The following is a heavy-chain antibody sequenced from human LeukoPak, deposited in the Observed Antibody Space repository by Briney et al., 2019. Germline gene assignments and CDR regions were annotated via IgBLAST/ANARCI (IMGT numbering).Heavy chain of an antibody. CDR1: GGSISSYY. J-gene: IGHJ4*02. CDR2: IYYSGST. D-gene: IGHD2-15*01. V-gene: IGHV4-59*01. Sequence: SETLSLTCTVSGGSISSYYWSWIRQPPGKGLEWIGYIYYSGSTNYNPSLKSRVTISVDTSKNLFSLKLSSVTAADTAVYYYARGSLTMNFDYWGQGTLVTVSS. CDR3: ARGSLTMNFDY.